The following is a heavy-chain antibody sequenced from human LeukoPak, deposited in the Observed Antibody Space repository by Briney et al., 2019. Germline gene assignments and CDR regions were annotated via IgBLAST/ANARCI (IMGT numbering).Heavy chain of an antibody. CDR1: GGSISSGDYY. J-gene: IGHJ6*02. CDR2: IYYSGST. D-gene: IGHD1-26*01. Sequence: SETLSLTCTVSGGSISSGDYYWSWIRQPPGKGLEWIGYIYYSGSTNYNPSLKSRVTISVDTSKNQFSLKLSSVTAADTAVYYCARDGSGSYYYYYGMDVWGQGTTVTVSS. V-gene: IGHV4-61*08. CDR3: ARDGSGSYYYYYGMDV.